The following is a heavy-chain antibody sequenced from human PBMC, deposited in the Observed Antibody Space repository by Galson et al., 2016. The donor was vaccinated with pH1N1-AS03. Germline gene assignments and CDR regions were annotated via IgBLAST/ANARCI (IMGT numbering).Heavy chain of an antibody. V-gene: IGHV5-51*01. D-gene: IGHD4-11*01. J-gene: IGHJ6*02. CDR1: GYRFSTYH. Sequence: QSGAEVKKPGESLNISCQGSGYRFSTYHIAWVRQMPGKGLEWMGIFHPGDSDTKYHPSFQGLVTMSADKSTNTAYLHWSSLKASDTAIYYCARHSQCTRGTCYSSYFFALDVWGRGTAVTVS. CDR2: FHPGDSDT. CDR3: ARHSQCTRGTCYSSYFFALDV.